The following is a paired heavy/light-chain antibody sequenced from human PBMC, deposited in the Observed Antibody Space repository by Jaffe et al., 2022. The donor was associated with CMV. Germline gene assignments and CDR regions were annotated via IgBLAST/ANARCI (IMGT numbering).Light chain of an antibody. V-gene: IGKV1-39*01. CDR2: AAS. CDR1: QFISSY. CDR3: QQSFSTPGT. Sequence: DIQMTQSPSSLSASVGDSVTITCRASQFISSYLNWYQQKPGKAPRLLIYAASSLQSGVPSRFRGTESGSDFTLTISSLQPEDFATYYCQQSFSTPGTFGQGTTV. J-gene: IGKJ2*01.
Heavy chain of an antibody. CDR1: GFTFDDYP. J-gene: IGHJ4*02. CDR2: INWNSIRL. CDR3: AKDYAVAGTFDH. Sequence: EVQLVESGGGLVQPGKSLRLSCETSGFTFDDYPMHWVRQLPGKGLEWVSSINWNSIRLDYADSVKGRFIISRDNAKSSLYLQMNNLRPEDTAVYYCAKDYAVAGTFDHWGQGTPVTVSS. D-gene: IGHD6-19*01. V-gene: IGHV3-9*01.